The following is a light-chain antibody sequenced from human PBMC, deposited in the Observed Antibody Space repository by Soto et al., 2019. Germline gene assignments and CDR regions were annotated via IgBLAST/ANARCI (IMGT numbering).Light chain of an antibody. CDR1: SSDVGGYNS. J-gene: IGLJ1*01. CDR3: SSYTSSSTYV. Sequence: QSALTQPASVSGSPGQSITISCTGTSSDVGGYNSVSWYQHHPGKAPKLMIYNVSNRPSGVSNRFSGSKSGNTASLTISGLQAEDEADYYCSSYTSSSTYVFGTGTKLPS. CDR2: NVS. V-gene: IGLV2-14*03.